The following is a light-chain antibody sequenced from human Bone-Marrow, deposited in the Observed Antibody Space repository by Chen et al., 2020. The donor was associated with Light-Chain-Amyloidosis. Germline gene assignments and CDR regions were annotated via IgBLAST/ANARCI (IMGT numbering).Light chain of an antibody. J-gene: IGLJ3*02. Sequence: NFMLTQPHSVSESPGKTVIISCTRSSGSIATNYVQWYQQRPGSSPTTVIYEDDQRPSGVPDRFSGSIDRSSNSASRTISELKTEDEADYYCQSYQGSSQGVFGGGTKLTVL. V-gene: IGLV6-57*01. CDR3: QSYQGSSQGV. CDR2: EDD. CDR1: SGSIATNY.